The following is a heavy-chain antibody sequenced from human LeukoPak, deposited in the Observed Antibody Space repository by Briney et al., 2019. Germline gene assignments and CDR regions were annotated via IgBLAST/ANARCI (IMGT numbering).Heavy chain of an antibody. CDR3: ARGTSGDYVDY. CDR2: INHSGST. Sequence: SETLSLTCAVYGGSFSGYYWSWIRQPPGKGLEWIREINHSGSTNYNPSLKSRVTISVDTSKNQFSLKLSSVTAADTAVYYCARGTSGDYVDYWGQGTLVTVSS. D-gene: IGHD4-17*01. CDR1: GGSFSGYY. V-gene: IGHV4-34*01. J-gene: IGHJ4*02.